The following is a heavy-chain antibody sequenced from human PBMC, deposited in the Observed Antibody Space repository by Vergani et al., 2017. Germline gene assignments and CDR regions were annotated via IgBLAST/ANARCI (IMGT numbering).Heavy chain of an antibody. CDR3: VKEEIDLVSYFFDS. V-gene: IGHV3-23*01. CDR1: GFTFSNSA. Sequence: EVHLLESGGGLVQSGGSLRLSCAASGFTFSNSAVSWVRQAPGRGLAWVSSISVPGLSTYYADSVKGRCSISRVNSKNTVFLQVHGLRAEDTAIYYCVKEEIDLVSYFFDSWGHGILVTVSS. CDR2: ISVPGLST. D-gene: IGHD2/OR15-2a*01. J-gene: IGHJ4*01.